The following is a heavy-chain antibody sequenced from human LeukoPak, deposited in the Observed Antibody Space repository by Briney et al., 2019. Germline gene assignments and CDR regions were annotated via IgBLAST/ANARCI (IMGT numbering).Heavy chain of an antibody. CDR3: ARVRARELLAFDY. J-gene: IGHJ4*02. Sequence: ASVKVSCKASGYTFTGYYMHWVRQAPGQGLEWMGWINPNSGGTNYAQKFQGRVTMTRDTSISTAYMELSRLRSDDTAVYYCARVRARELLAFDYWGQGTLVTVSS. CDR1: GYTFTGYY. V-gene: IGHV1-2*02. D-gene: IGHD1-26*01. CDR2: INPNSGGT.